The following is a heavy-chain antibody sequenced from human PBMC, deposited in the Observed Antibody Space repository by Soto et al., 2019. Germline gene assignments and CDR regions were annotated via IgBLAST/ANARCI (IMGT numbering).Heavy chain of an antibody. Sequence: QVQLLESGGGVVQPGRSLRLSCAASGFTFSSYGIHWVRQAPGKGLEWVAAISYDGSKKFYGDSVKGRFTISRDSSTNTVYLQMNSLSDEDTAVYHCARDDGTSCHSSLLNYWCQGTLVSVSS. D-gene: IGHD2-2*01. CDR1: GFTFSSYG. CDR3: ARDDGTSCHSSLLNY. CDR2: ISYDGSKK. V-gene: IGHV3-33*05. J-gene: IGHJ4*02.